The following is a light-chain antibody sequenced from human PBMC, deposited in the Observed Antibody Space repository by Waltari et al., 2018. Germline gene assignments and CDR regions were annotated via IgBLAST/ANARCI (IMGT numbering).Light chain of an antibody. V-gene: IGLV4-69*01. CDR1: SGHSSNV. CDR2: VNSDGSH. J-gene: IGLJ3*02. Sequence: QLVLTQSPSASASLGASVQLTCTLSSGHSSNVIAWLPQQPEKGPRYLMKVNSDGSHSKGDEIPDRFSGSSSGAERYLTISSLQAEDEADYYCQTGGHGTWVFGGGTKLTVL. CDR3: QTGGHGTWV.